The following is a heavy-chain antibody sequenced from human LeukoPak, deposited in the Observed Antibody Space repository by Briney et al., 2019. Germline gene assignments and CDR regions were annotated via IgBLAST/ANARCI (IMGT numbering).Heavy chain of an antibody. CDR2: ISYDGSNK. Sequence: GGSLRLSCAASGFTFSSYGMHWVRQAPGKGLEWVAVISYDGSNKYYADSAKGRFTISRDNSKNTLYLQVNSLRAEDTAVYYCAKYSSGYSYRSPFDYWGQGTLVTVSS. J-gene: IGHJ4*02. V-gene: IGHV3-30*18. D-gene: IGHD3-22*01. CDR3: AKYSSGYSYRSPFDY. CDR1: GFTFSSYG.